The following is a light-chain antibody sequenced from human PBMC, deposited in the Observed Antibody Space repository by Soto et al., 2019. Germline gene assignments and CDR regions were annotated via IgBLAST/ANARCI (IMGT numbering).Light chain of an antibody. CDR1: QSLSSNY. CDR2: GVS. J-gene: IGKJ5*01. CDR3: QQYVSAPIT. V-gene: IGKV3-20*01. Sequence: EIVLTQSPGTLSLSPGERATLSCRASQSLSSNYLAWYQQKPGQAPRLLIYGVSSRATGVPVSFSGSGSGTDFTLTISRLEPEDFAVYYCQQYVSAPITFGHGTRLEIK.